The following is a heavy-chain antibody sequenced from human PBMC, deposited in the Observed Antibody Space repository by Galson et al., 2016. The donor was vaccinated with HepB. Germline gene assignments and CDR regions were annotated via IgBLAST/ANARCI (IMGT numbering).Heavy chain of an antibody. CDR2: INQDGSQK. V-gene: IGHV3-7*03. CDR1: GFTLSRFW. J-gene: IGHJ4*02. CDR3: ASEPTKSNEGY. D-gene: IGHD1-1*01. Sequence: SLRLYCAASGFTLSRFWMSWVRQAPGKGLEWVANINQDGSQKNYVDSVEGRFTISRDYAKNSLYLQMSSLRAEDTAVYYCASEPTKSNEGYWGQGTLVSVSS.